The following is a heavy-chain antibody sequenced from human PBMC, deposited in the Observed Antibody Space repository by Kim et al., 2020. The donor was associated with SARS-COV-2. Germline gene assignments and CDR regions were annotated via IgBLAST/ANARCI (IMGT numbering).Heavy chain of an antibody. CDR1: GGSISSSNW. Sequence: SETLSLTCAVSGGSISSSNWWSWVRQPPGKGLEWIGEIYHSGSTNYNPSLKSRVTISVDKSKNQFSLKLSSVTAVDTAVYYCARVPHYGSGSAQDYWGQGTLVTVSS. V-gene: IGHV4-4*02. D-gene: IGHD3-10*01. CDR3: ARVPHYGSGSAQDY. J-gene: IGHJ4*02. CDR2: IYHSGST.